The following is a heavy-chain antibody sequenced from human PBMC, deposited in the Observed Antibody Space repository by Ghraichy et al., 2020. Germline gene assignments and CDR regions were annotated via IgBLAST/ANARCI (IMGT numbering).Heavy chain of an antibody. CDR2: ISAYNGNT. CDR3: STGNYDILTGYSYYFDY. V-gene: IGHV1-18*04. CDR1: GFTFNTYD. D-gene: IGHD3-9*01. J-gene: IGHJ4*02. Sequence: ASVKVSCKASGFTFNTYDISWVRQAPGQGLEGLGWISAYNGNTNYIQKLQGRVTMTTDTSASTAYMELRSLGSDDPAVYYCSTGNYDILTGYSYYFDYWGQGTLVTVSS.